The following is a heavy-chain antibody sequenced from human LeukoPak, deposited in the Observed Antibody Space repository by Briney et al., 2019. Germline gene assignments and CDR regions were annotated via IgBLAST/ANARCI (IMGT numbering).Heavy chain of an antibody. CDR2: ISSSGSTI. J-gene: IGHJ3*02. D-gene: IGHD3-22*01. CDR1: GGSFSGYY. V-gene: IGHV3-11*01. Sequence: PSETLSLTCAVYGGSFSGYYWSWIRQAPGKGLEWVSYISSSGSTIYYADSVKGRFTISRDNAKNSLYLQMNSLRAEDTAVYYCAREYHTYYYDSSGYGAFDIWGQGTMVTVSS. CDR3: AREYHTYYYDSSGYGAFDI.